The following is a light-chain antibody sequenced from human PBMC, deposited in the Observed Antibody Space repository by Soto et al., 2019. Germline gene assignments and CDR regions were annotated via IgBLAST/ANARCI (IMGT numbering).Light chain of an antibody. Sequence: EIVLTQSPGTLSLSPGERATPSCRASQSVSSSYLAWYQQKPGQAPRLLIYGASSRATGIPDRFSGSGSGTDFNLTISRLEPEDFAVYFCQQYGSSPPYTFGQGTKLEIK. J-gene: IGKJ2*01. CDR3: QQYGSSPPYT. V-gene: IGKV3-20*01. CDR2: GAS. CDR1: QSVSSSY.